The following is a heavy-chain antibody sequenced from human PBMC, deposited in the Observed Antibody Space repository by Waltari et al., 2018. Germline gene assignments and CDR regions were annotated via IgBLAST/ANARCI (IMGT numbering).Heavy chain of an antibody. V-gene: IGHV1-24*01. D-gene: IGHD6-19*01. CDR2: FDPEDGET. Sequence: QVQLVQSGAEVKKPGASVKVSCQVSGYTLTELSMHWVRQAPGKGLEWMGSFDPEDGETIYAQNFQGRVTMTEDTSTDIAYMELTSLRSEDTAMYYCAADRPYSSAWLAYWGQGTLVTVSS. CDR1: GYTLTELS. J-gene: IGHJ4*02. CDR3: AADRPYSSAWLAY.